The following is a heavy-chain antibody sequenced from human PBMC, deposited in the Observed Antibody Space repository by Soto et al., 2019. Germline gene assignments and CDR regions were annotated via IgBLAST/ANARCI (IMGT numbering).Heavy chain of an antibody. CDR2: IYYSGST. CDR1: GGSISSGDYY. V-gene: IGHV4-30-4*01. D-gene: IGHD2-2*01. J-gene: IGHJ6*02. CDR3: ARGVDTKLDYYYYGMDV. Sequence: PSETLSLTCTVSGGSISSGDYYWSWIRQPPGKGLEWIGYIYYSGSTYYNPSLKSRVTISVDTSKNQFSLKLSSVTAADTAVYYCARGVDTKLDYYYYGMDVWGQGTTVTVSS.